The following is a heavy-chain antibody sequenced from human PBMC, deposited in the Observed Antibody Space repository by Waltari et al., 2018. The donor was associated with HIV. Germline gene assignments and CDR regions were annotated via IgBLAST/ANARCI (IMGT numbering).Heavy chain of an antibody. CDR3: ARGPYGVGAPGSVRCFDY. Sequence: QVQLVQSGAEVKKPGASVKVSCKASGYTFIGYYLHWVRQAPGHGLEWMGGINPNRGGTNDAEKSQGRGTMTRDTSTSTAYMELGRLRSDDTAVYYCARGPYGVGAPGSVRCFDYWGQGTLVTVSS. D-gene: IGHD1-26*01. V-gene: IGHV1-2*02. CDR1: GYTFIGYY. J-gene: IGHJ4*02. CDR2: INPNRGGT.